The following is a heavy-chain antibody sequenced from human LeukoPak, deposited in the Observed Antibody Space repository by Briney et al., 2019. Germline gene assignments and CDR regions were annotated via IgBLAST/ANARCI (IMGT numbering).Heavy chain of an antibody. CDR2: IYYSGST. J-gene: IGHJ6*02. CDR3: ARDSIAAAGSPYYYYGMDV. V-gene: IGHV4-59*01. CDR1: GGSISSYY. Sequence: PSETLSLTCTASGGSISSYYWSWIRQPPGKGLEWIGYIYYSGSTNYNPSLKSRVTISVDTSKNQFSLKLSSVTAADTAVYYCARDSIAAAGSPYYYYGMDVWGQGTTVTVSS. D-gene: IGHD6-13*01.